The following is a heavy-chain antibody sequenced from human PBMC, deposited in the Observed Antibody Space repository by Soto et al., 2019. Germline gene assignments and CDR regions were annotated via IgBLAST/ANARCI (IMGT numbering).Heavy chain of an antibody. Sequence: QVQLVESGGGVVQPGRSLRLSCAASGFTFSSYGMHWVRQAPGKGLEWVAVIGYDGSNKYYADSVKGRFTISRDNSKNTLYLQMNSLRAEDTAVYYCAANPSGYGLGPTWRYFDYWGQGTLVTVSS. V-gene: IGHV3-33*01. CDR1: GFTFSSYG. CDR3: AANPSGYGLGPTWRYFDY. CDR2: IGYDGSNK. D-gene: IGHD3-22*01. J-gene: IGHJ4*02.